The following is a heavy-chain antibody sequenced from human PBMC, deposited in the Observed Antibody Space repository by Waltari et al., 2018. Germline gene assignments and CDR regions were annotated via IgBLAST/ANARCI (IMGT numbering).Heavy chain of an antibody. D-gene: IGHD6-19*01. CDR3: ARHGMEQWLVQAFDI. Sequence: QLQLQESGPGLVKPSETLSLTCTVSGGSISSSSYYWGWIRQPPGKGLEWLGSIYYSGSTYYNPTLKSRVTISVDTSKNQFSLKLSSVTAADTAVYYCARHGMEQWLVQAFDIWGQGTMVTVSS. J-gene: IGHJ3*02. CDR2: IYYSGST. CDR1: GGSISSSSYY. V-gene: IGHV4-39*01.